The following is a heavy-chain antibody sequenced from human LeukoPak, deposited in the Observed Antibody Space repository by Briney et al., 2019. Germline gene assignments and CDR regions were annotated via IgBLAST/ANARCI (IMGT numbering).Heavy chain of an antibody. D-gene: IGHD6-13*01. J-gene: IGHJ4*02. CDR1: GFTFSSYA. CDR2: ISYDGSNK. Sequence: PGGSLRLPCAASGFTFSSYAMHWVRQAPGKGLEWVAVISYDGSNKYYADSVKGRFTISRDNSKNTLYLQMNSLRAEDTAVYYCARDRGQQLLGYWGQGTLVTVSS. V-gene: IGHV3-30-3*01. CDR3: ARDRGQQLLGY.